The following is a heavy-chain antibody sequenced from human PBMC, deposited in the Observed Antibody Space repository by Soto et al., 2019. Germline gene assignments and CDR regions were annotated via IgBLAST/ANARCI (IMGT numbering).Heavy chain of an antibody. V-gene: IGHV3-48*03. J-gene: IGHJ4*02. CDR1: GFSFSSLA. CDR3: ARENSVQAWLHHFDH. D-gene: IGHD5-18*01. CDR2: ISDDGAAI. Sequence: PGGSLRLSCEASGFSFSSLAMNWVRQAPGRGLEWVSYISDDGAAIYYADSLKGRFTISRDNAKNSLSLQMNNLRAEDTAVYYCARENSVQAWLHHFDHWGLGTLVTVS.